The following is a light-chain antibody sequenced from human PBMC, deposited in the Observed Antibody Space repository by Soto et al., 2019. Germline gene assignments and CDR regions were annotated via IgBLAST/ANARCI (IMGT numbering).Light chain of an antibody. CDR2: GAS. CDR1: QSVSISY. V-gene: IGKV3-20*01. Sequence: IVLTLSPASLSLYPVERATLSSRASQSVSISYLAWYQQKPGQAPRLLIYGASSRATGVPDRFSGSRSGTAFTLTISRLEPEDFAVYYCQQYGTPRSVTFGQGTRLEIK. J-gene: IGKJ5*01. CDR3: QQYGTPRSVT.